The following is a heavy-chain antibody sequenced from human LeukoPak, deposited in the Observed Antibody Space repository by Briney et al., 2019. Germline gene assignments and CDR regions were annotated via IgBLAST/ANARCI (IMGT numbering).Heavy chain of an antibody. CDR1: GFTFTNYN. Sequence: PGGSLRLSCAASGFTFTNYNMNWVRQAPGKGLEWVSYITGSSSTIYYADSVKGRFTISRDNAKNSLYLQMNSLRAEDTAVYYCARERSTWFGELLSTHNWFDPWGQGTLVTVSS. CDR3: ARERSTWFGELLSTHNWFDP. V-gene: IGHV3-48*04. D-gene: IGHD3-10*01. CDR2: ITGSSSTI. J-gene: IGHJ5*02.